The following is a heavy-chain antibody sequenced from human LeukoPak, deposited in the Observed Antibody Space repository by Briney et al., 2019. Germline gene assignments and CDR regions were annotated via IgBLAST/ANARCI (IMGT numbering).Heavy chain of an antibody. V-gene: IGHV3-23*01. CDR3: AKSVHYSSSWPDY. D-gene: IGHD6-13*01. CDR2: ISGSGGST. Sequence: GGSLRLSCAASGFTFSSYSMNWVRQAPGKGLEWVSAISGSGGSTYYADSVKGRFTISRDNSKNTLYLQMNSLRAEDTAVYYCAKSVHYSSSWPDYWGQGTLVTVSS. CDR1: GFTFSSYS. J-gene: IGHJ4*02.